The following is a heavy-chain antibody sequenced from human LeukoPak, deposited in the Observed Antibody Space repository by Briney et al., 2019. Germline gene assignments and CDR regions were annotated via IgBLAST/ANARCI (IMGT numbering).Heavy chain of an antibody. CDR3: ARTIVVVPAAMYYYYYGMDV. Sequence: ASVKVSCKASGYTFTSYGISWVRQAPGQGLEWTGWISAYNGNTNYAQKLQGRVTMTTDTSTSTAYMELRSLRSDDTAVYYCARTIVVVPAAMYYYYYGMDVWGQGTTVTVSS. D-gene: IGHD2-2*01. J-gene: IGHJ6*02. V-gene: IGHV1-18*01. CDR1: GYTFTSYG. CDR2: ISAYNGNT.